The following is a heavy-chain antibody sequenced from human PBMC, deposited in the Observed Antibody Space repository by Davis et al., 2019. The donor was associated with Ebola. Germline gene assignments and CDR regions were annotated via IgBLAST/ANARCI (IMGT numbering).Heavy chain of an antibody. V-gene: IGHV4-31*03. J-gene: IGHJ4*03. CDR3: ARGWAIFGVALDYYFDY. D-gene: IGHD3-3*01. CDR2: IHNSGST. CDR1: GVSISSNGYY. Sequence: SETLSLTCTVSGVSISSNGYYWNWIRRQPGKGLEWIGFIHNSGSTSYNPSLKSRVSISVDTSKNQFTLKMTSMTAADTAVYYCARGWAIFGVALDYYFDYWGQGTMVTVSS.